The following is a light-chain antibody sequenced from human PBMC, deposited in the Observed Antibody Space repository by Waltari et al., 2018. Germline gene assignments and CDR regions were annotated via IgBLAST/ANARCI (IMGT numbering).Light chain of an antibody. CDR1: QAIGTY. Sequence: IELTQSPSFLPASVGRRVTVPCRSSQAIGTYLAWYPERPGKAPRLLIYAASSLHAGVPSRFSAGGSGTQFTLTINRLQPEDFATYYCQQLHTYPLTFGGGTEVEL. CDR3: QQLHTYPLT. V-gene: IGKV1-9*01. CDR2: AAS. J-gene: IGKJ4*01.